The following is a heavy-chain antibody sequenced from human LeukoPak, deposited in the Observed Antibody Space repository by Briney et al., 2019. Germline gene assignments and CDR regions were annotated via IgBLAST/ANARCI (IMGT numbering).Heavy chain of an antibody. Sequence: GGSLRLSCEASGFTFSIYTMNWVRPAPGKGLGWVSSISGSSSYSYYADSLKGRFTISRDNAKNSLYLQMNSLRAEDTAVYYCARDTFGSSLYYFDNWGQGTLVTVSS. J-gene: IGHJ4*02. CDR3: ARDTFGSSLYYFDN. CDR1: GFTFSIYT. CDR2: ISGSSSYS. V-gene: IGHV3-21*01. D-gene: IGHD6-13*01.